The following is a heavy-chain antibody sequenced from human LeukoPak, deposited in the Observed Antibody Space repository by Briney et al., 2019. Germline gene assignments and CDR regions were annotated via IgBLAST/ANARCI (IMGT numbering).Heavy chain of an antibody. D-gene: IGHD3-10*01. CDR3: ARPTLIKYGSGSYFDY. V-gene: IGHV4-39*01. J-gene: IGHJ4*02. CDR1: GGSISSSSYY. CDR2: IYYSGST. Sequence: SETLSLTCTVSGGSISSSSYYWGWIRQPPGRGLEWIGSIYYSGSTYYNPSLKSRVTISVDTSKNQFSLKLSSVTAADTAVYYCARPTLIKYGSGSYFDYWGQGTLVTVSS.